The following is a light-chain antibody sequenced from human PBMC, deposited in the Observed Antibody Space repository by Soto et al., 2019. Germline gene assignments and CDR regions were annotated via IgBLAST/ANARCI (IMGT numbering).Light chain of an antibody. Sequence: EIGMTQSPGTLSVSPGERATLSCRAGQGVTTKFAWYQQKSGQSPRLLIYDVSIRATGVPARFSGTGSETDFTLTISGLQSEDSAVYFCQQYNNWPFSFGQGTRLEIK. J-gene: IGKJ5*01. CDR2: DVS. CDR3: QQYNNWPFS. V-gene: IGKV3-15*01. CDR1: QGVTTK.